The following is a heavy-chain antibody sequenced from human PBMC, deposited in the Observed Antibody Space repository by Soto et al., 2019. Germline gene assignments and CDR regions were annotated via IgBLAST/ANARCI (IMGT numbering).Heavy chain of an antibody. CDR1: GYTFTKNV. J-gene: IGHJ3*02. D-gene: IGHD4-17*01. Sequence: ASVMLSSEAHGYTFTKNVITWVRQAPGQGLDWMGWISGSNVNTNYEQNLQGRVTMTTXTXXSXXXMXLXXLTSDDTAVYCCARGLLDDYPGRAFDIWG. CDR2: ISGSNVNT. V-gene: IGHV1-18*01. CDR3: ARGLLDDYPGRAFDI.